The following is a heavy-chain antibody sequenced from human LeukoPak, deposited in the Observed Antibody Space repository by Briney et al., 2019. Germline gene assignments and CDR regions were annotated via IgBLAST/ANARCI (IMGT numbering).Heavy chain of an antibody. CDR3: AKNPIGAYYFDY. D-gene: IGHD4-17*01. Sequence: GGSLRLSCAASGFTFTSYSMNWVRQAPGKGLEWVSTISGGGGSTYYADSVKGRFTISRDNSKNTLYLQVNSLRAEDTAVYYCAKNPIGAYYFDYWGQGTLVTVSS. V-gene: IGHV3-23*01. J-gene: IGHJ4*02. CDR2: ISGGGGST. CDR1: GFTFTSYS.